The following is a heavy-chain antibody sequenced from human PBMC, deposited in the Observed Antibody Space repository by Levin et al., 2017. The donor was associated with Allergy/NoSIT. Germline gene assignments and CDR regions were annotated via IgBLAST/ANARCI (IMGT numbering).Heavy chain of an antibody. CDR1: GYTFTSYY. Sequence: ASVKVSCKASGYTFTSYYMHWVRQAPGQGLEWMGIINPSGGSTSYAQKFQGRDTMTRDTSTSTVYMELSSLRSEDTAVYYCARDRGQPVYVDYWGQGTLVTVSS. D-gene: IGHD6-6*01. J-gene: IGHJ4*02. CDR2: INPSGGST. CDR3: ARDRGQPVYVDY. V-gene: IGHV1-46*01.